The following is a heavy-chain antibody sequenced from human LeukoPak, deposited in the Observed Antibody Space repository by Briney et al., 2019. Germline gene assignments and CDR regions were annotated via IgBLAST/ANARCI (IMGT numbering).Heavy chain of an antibody. D-gene: IGHD3-10*01. CDR1: GDTFTGYY. Sequence: PSVKVSCKASGDTFTGYYMRWVRQAPGQGLEWMGWINPNSGGTNYAQKFQGRVTITRDTSISTAYMELSRLRSDDTAVYYCARYGSGSLTDDYYYYGMDVWGQGTTVTVSS. V-gene: IGHV1-2*02. J-gene: IGHJ6*02. CDR2: INPNSGGT. CDR3: ARYGSGSLTDDYYYYGMDV.